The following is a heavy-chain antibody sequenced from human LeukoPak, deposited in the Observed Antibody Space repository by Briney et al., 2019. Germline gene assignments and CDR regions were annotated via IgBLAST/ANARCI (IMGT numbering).Heavy chain of an antibody. Sequence: PSETLSLTCAVYGGSFSGYYWSWIRQPPGKGLEWIGEINHSGSTNYNPSLKSRVTISVDTSKNQFSLKLSSVTAADTAVYYCARGQDRSTVTGSLDYWGQGTLVTVSS. D-gene: IGHD4-11*01. J-gene: IGHJ4*02. V-gene: IGHV4-34*01. CDR1: GGSFSGYY. CDR2: INHSGST. CDR3: ARGQDRSTVTGSLDY.